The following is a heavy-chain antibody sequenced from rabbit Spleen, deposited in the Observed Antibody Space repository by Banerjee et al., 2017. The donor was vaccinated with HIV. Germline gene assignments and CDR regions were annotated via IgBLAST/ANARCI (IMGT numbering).Heavy chain of an antibody. V-gene: IGHV1S45*01. CDR1: GFSFSSDYY. J-gene: IGHJ4*01. CDR3: ARDLASVVGWNFNL. CDR2: INTYTGKP. Sequence: QEQLEESGGDLVKPGASLTLTCTASGFSFSSDYYICWVRQAPGKGLQWIACINTYTGKPVYATWAKGRFTISRTSSTTVTLQMTSLTAADTATYFCARDLASVVGWNFNLWGQGTLVT. D-gene: IGHD3-1*01.